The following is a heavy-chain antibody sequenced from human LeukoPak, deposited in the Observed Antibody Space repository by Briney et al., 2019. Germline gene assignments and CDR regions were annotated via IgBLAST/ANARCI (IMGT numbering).Heavy chain of an antibody. J-gene: IGHJ4*02. CDR2: IYGNT. Sequence: SETLSLTCTVSGGSISSYYWSWIRQPPGKGLEWIGYIYGNTNYNPSLKSRVTISVDTPKNHLSLRMNSVTAADTAVYYCARGYSTSWTYYFDYWGQGALVTVSS. D-gene: IGHD6-13*01. V-gene: IGHV4-59*01. CDR3: ARGYSTSWTYYFDY. CDR1: GGSISSYY.